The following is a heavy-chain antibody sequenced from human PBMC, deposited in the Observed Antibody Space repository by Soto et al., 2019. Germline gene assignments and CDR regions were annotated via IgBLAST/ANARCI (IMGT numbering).Heavy chain of an antibody. V-gene: IGHV3-7*03. Sequence: EVQLVESGGGLVQPGGSLRLSCAASGFTFSTYWMSWVRQAPGKGLEWVANIKQDGSEKYYVDSVKGRFTISRDNAKKSQYLQMNSLRAEDTAVYYCARQYYDFWSGYHYWYFDRWGRGTLVTVSS. CDR1: GFTFSTYW. CDR2: IKQDGSEK. CDR3: ARQYYDFWSGYHYWYFDR. D-gene: IGHD3-3*01. J-gene: IGHJ2*01.